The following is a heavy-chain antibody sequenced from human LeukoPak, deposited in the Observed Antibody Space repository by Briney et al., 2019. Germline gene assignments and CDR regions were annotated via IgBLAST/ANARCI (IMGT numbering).Heavy chain of an antibody. CDR3: AREAYDFWSGYSGYYFDY. CDR2: ISSSSSYI. J-gene: IGHJ4*02. D-gene: IGHD3-3*01. V-gene: IGHV3-21*01. CDR1: GFTFSSYG. Sequence: GGSLRLSCAASGFTFSSYGMHWVRQAPGKGLEWVSSISSSSSYIYYADSVKGRFTISRDNAKNSLYLQMNSLRAEDTAVYYCAREAYDFWSGYSGYYFDYWGQGTLVTVSS.